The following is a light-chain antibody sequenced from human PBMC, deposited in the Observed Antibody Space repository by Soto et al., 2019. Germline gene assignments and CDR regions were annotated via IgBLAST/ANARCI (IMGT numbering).Light chain of an antibody. J-gene: IGLJ2*01. CDR2: EDT. Sequence: QSALTQPASVSGSPGQSITISCTGTSSDVGSYNLVSWYQQHPGKAPKLMIYEDTKRPSGVSNRFSGSKSGNTASLTISGLQAEDEADYYCCSYAGNSTFVVFGGGTKLTVL. CDR3: CSYAGNSTFVV. V-gene: IGLV2-23*02. CDR1: SSDVGSYNL.